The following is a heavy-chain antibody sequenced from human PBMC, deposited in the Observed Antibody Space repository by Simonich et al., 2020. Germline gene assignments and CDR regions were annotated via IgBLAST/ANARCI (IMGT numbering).Heavy chain of an antibody. D-gene: IGHD1-7*01. Sequence: EVQLLESGGGLVQTGGFLRLSCAASGFPFSSDAMSWVRQEPGMGQDVVSAISGSGGSTYYADAVKGRFTISRDNSKNTLYLQMNSLRAEDTAVYYCAKRSGVSITGTVDYWGQGTLVTVSS. J-gene: IGHJ4*02. CDR1: GFPFSSDA. V-gene: IGHV3-23*01. CDR3: AKRSGVSITGTVDY. CDR2: ISGSGGST.